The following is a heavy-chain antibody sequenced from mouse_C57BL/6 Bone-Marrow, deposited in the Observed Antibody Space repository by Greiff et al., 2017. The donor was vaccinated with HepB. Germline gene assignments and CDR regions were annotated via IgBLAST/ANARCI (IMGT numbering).Heavy chain of an antibody. D-gene: IGHD1-1*01. CDR3: ARGIYYGSSYGFDY. V-gene: IGHV1-69*01. J-gene: IGHJ2*01. CDR2: IDPSDSYT. CDR1: GYTFTSYW. Sequence: QVQLQQSGAELVMPGASVKLSCKASGYTFTSYWMHWVKQRPGQGLEWIGEIDPSDSYTNYNQKFKGKSTLTVDKSSSTAYMQLSSLTSEDSAVYYCARGIYYGSSYGFDYWGQGTTLTVSS.